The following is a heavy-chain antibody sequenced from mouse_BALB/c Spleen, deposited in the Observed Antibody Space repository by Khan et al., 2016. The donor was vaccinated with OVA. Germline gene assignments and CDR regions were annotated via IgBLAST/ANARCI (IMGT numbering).Heavy chain of an antibody. Sequence: QIQLVQSGPELKKPGETVKISCKASGYTFTNYGMNWVKQAPGKGLKWMGWKNTHTGEPTYGDDFKGRFAFSLETSASTAYLQINNLKKEDTATYFCARKYGSSAWCAYWGQGTLVTVSA. CDR2: KNTHTGEP. D-gene: IGHD1-1*01. V-gene: IGHV9-3-1*01. CDR1: GYTFTNYG. CDR3: ARKYGSSAWCAY. J-gene: IGHJ3*01.